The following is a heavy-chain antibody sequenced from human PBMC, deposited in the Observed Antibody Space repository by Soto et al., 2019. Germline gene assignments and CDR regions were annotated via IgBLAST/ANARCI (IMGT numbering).Heavy chain of an antibody. CDR3: ARGIMITFGGVIDHYYYYGMDV. V-gene: IGHV6-1*01. D-gene: IGHD3-16*02. J-gene: IGHJ6*02. Sequence: PSQTLSLTCAISGDSVSSNSAAWNWIRQSPSRGLEWLGRTYYRSKWYNDYAVSVKSRITINPDTSKSQFSLQLNSVTPEDTAVYYCARGIMITFGGVIDHYYYYGMDVWGQGTTVTVSS. CDR1: GDSVSSNSAA. CDR2: TYYRSKWYN.